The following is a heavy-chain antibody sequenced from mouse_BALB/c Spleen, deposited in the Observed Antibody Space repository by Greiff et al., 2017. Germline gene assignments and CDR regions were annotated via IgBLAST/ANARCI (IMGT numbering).Heavy chain of an antibody. D-gene: IGHD3-2*02. V-gene: IGHV5-6-5*01. CDR3: ARISGGAMDY. Sequence: EVKLVESGGGLVKPGGSLKLSCAASGFTFSSYAMSWVRQTPEKRLEWVASISSGGSTYYPDSVKGRFTISRDNARNILYLQMSSLRSEDTAMCYCARISGGAMDYWGQGTSVTVSS. J-gene: IGHJ4*01. CDR2: ISSGGST. CDR1: GFTFSSYA.